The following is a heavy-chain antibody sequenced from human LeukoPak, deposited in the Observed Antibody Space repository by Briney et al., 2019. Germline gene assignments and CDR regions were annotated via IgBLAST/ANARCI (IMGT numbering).Heavy chain of an antibody. J-gene: IGHJ6*02. Sequence: GGSLRLSCAASGFTFTSYLMHWVRHAPGKGLVWVSRVNSDGSSTTYADSVKGRFTISRDNAKNTLYLQMNSLRAEDTAVYYCARGRYYGMDVWGQGTTVTVSS. CDR2: VNSDGSST. CDR1: GFTFTSYL. V-gene: IGHV3-74*01. CDR3: ARGRYYGMDV.